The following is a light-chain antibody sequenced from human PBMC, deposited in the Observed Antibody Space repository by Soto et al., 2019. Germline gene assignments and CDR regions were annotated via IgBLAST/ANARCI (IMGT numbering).Light chain of an antibody. CDR3: HHYGGSPIYT. Sequence: EIVLTQSPGTLSLSPGETAILSCRASQSVSNNYLAWFQQKPGQAPRLLIYGSSSRTTGIPDRFSGSGSGTDFTLTISRLEPEDFAVYYCHHYGGSPIYTFGPGTKVDFK. CDR2: GSS. J-gene: IGKJ3*01. CDR1: QSVSNNY. V-gene: IGKV3-20*01.